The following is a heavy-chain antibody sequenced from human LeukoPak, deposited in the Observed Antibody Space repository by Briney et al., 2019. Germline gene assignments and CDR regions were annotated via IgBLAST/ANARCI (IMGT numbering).Heavy chain of an antibody. V-gene: IGHV1-2*02. CDR2: INPNSGDT. CDR3: AKSAQYSSAWFTGSFDY. J-gene: IGHJ4*02. Sequence: ASVTVSCKASGYTFSDYYMHWVRQAPGQGLQWVGWINPNSGDTHYAQMFQGRVTMTRDRSINTAYMELRRVRSDDTAVYYCAKSAQYSSAWFTGSFDYWGQGTLVTVSS. D-gene: IGHD6-13*01. CDR1: GYTFSDYY.